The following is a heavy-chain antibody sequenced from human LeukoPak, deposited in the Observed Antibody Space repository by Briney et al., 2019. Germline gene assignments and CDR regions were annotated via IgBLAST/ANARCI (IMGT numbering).Heavy chain of an antibody. V-gene: IGHV3-30*02. Sequence: GGSLRLSCAASGFTFSSYGMHWVRQAPGKGLEWVAFIRYDGSNKYYADSVKGRFTISRDNSKYTLYLQMNSLRAEDTAVYYCAKDPARWRDAFDIWGQGTMVTVSS. CDR2: IRYDGSNK. J-gene: IGHJ3*02. D-gene: IGHD6-13*01. CDR1: GFTFSSYG. CDR3: AKDPARWRDAFDI.